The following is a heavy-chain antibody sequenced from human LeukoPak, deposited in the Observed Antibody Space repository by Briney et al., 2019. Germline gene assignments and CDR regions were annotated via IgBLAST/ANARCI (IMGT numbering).Heavy chain of an antibody. CDR1: GGSISSYY. J-gene: IGHJ3*02. V-gene: IGHV4-59*01. CDR2: IYYSGST. CDR3: AREKGDFYDSSGYPQESHAFDI. D-gene: IGHD3-22*01. Sequence: SETLSLTCTVSGGSISSYYWSWIRQPPGKGLEWIGYIYYSGSTNYNPSLKSRVTISVNTSKNQFSLKLSSVTAADTAVYYCAREKGDFYDSSGYPQESHAFDIWGQGTMVTVSS.